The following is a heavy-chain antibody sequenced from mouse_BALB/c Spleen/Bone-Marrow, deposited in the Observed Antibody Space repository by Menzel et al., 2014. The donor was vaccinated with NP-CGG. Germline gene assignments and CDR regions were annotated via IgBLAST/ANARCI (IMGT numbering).Heavy chain of an antibody. J-gene: IGHJ2*01. CDR2: IRNKANGYTT. V-gene: IGHV7-3*02. CDR3: ARDKGGILFDY. D-gene: IGHD1-1*02. Sequence: DVKVEESGGGLVQPGGSLRLSCATSGFTFTDYYMNWVRQPPGKALEWLGFIRNKANGYTTEYSASVKGRFTISRDNSQSILYLQMNTLRAEDSATYYCARDKGGILFDYWGQGTTLTVSS. CDR1: GFTFTDYY.